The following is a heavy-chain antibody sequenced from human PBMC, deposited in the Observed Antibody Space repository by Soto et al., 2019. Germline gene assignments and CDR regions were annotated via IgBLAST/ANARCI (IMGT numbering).Heavy chain of an antibody. Sequence: GRSLRLSCSASGFTFSSHVMNWVRQAPGKGLEYVSGITSNGGSAFYADSVKGRFIISRDNSQNTVYLQMSSLTTADTAVYYCLVASAAYWGQGTQVTVSS. CDR3: LVASAAY. D-gene: IGHD6-13*01. V-gene: IGHV3-64D*06. CDR1: GFTFSSHV. J-gene: IGHJ4*02. CDR2: ITSNGGSA.